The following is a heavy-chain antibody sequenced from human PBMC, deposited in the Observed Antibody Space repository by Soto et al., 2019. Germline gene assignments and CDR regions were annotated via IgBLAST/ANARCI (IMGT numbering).Heavy chain of an antibody. D-gene: IGHD6-13*01. CDR1: GGSISSGGYS. Sequence: SETLSLTCAVSGGSISSGGYSWSWIRQPPGKGLEWIGYIYHSGSTYYNPSLKSRVTISVDTSKNQFSLKLSSVTAADTAVYYCAVLDSSSWYDYYGMDVWGQGTTVTVSS. CDR3: AVLDSSSWYDYYGMDV. CDR2: IYHSGST. J-gene: IGHJ6*02. V-gene: IGHV4-30-2*01.